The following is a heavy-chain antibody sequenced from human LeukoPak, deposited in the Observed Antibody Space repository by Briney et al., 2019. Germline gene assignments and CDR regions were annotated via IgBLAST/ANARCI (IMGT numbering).Heavy chain of an antibody. CDR2: ISSSSSYI. D-gene: IGHD1-7*01. CDR3: ARAHNWKYGTFDY. Sequence: PGGSLRLSCAASGFTFSNAWMNWVRQAPGKGLEWVSCISSSSSYIYYADSVKGRFTISRDNAKNSLYLQMNSLRVEDTAVYYCARAHNWKYGTFDYWGQGTLVTVSS. V-gene: IGHV3-21*01. CDR1: GFTFSNAW. J-gene: IGHJ4*02.